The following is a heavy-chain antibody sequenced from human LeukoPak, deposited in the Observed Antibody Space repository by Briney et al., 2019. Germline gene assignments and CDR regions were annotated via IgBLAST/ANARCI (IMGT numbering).Heavy chain of an antibody. Sequence: KLSETLSLTCTVSGGSISSSSYYWGWIRQPPGQGLEWIGSIYYSGSTYYNPSLKSRVTISVDTSKNQFSLKLSSVTAADTAVYYCASLRGDYYDSSGYVDYWGQGTLVTVSS. CDR1: GGSISSSSYY. CDR2: IYYSGST. CDR3: ASLRGDYYDSSGYVDY. J-gene: IGHJ4*02. V-gene: IGHV4-39*01. D-gene: IGHD3-22*01.